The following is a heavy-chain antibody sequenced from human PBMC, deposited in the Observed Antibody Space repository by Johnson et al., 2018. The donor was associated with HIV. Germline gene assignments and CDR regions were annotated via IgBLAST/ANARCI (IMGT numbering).Heavy chain of an antibody. CDR3: AKGHHLLSIAARPYNPIDI. V-gene: IGHV3-30*02. CDR1: GFSLSSFG. J-gene: IGHJ3*02. D-gene: IGHD6-6*01. Sequence: QVQLVESGGGVVQPGGSLKLSCAASGFSLSSFGMHWVRQAPDKGLEWVAFIRYDGTNKYYVESVRGRFTISSDNSKNMLDLQMNSLRAEDTAVYYCAKGHHLLSIAARPYNPIDIWGQGTMVTVSS. CDR2: IRYDGTNK.